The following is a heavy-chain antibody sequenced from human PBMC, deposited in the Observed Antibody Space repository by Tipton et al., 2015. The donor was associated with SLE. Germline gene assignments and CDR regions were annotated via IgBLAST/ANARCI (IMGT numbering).Heavy chain of an antibody. V-gene: IGHV4-39*01. CDR1: GDSISSTTSH. D-gene: IGHD6-19*01. CDR3: ARREIGSGWYGPIDY. J-gene: IGHJ4*02. Sequence: TLSLTCTVSGDSISSTTSHWGWIRQPPGKGLEWIGTIHYRGTPFYNPSLKSRVTMLVATSKNQFSLKLTSVTAADTAVYYCARREIGSGWYGPIDYWGQGMLVTVSS. CDR2: IHYRGTP.